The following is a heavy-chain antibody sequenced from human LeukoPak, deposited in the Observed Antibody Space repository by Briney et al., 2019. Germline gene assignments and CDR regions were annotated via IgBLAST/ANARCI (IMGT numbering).Heavy chain of an antibody. Sequence: GGSLRLSCAASGFTFSNFLMTWVRQAPGKGPEWVSAISGSGGDTYYADSVKGRFTISRDNSKNKLYLQMNSLRAEDTAVYYCAKDRGTVTPYYGMDVWGQGTTVTVSS. CDR2: ISGSGGDT. CDR3: AKDRGTVTPYYGMDV. J-gene: IGHJ6*02. CDR1: GFTFSNFL. D-gene: IGHD4-17*01. V-gene: IGHV3-23*01.